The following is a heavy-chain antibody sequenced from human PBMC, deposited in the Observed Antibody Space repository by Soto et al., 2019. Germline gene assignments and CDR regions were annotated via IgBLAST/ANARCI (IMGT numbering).Heavy chain of an antibody. CDR2: ISSSGSTI. Sequence: GGSLRLSCAASGFIFSDYYMTWIRQAPGKGLEWVSYISSSGSTIYYADSVKGRFTISRDNAKNSLYLQMNSLRAEDTAVYYCAREAPEYSSSDYWGQGTLVTVSS. D-gene: IGHD6-6*01. CDR1: GFIFSDYY. CDR3: AREAPEYSSSDY. V-gene: IGHV3-11*01. J-gene: IGHJ4*02.